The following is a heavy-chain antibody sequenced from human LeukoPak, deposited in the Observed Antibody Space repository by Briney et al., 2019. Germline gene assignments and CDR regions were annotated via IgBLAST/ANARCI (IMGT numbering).Heavy chain of an antibody. Sequence: ASVKVSCKASGYTFTGYYMHWVRQAPGQGLEWMGWINPNSGGTNYAQKFQGRVTMTRDTSISTAYMELSRLRSDDTAVYYCAREAFRADAFDIWGQGTMVTVSS. V-gene: IGHV1-2*02. CDR2: INPNSGGT. D-gene: IGHD3-10*01. J-gene: IGHJ3*02. CDR1: GYTFTGYY. CDR3: AREAFRADAFDI.